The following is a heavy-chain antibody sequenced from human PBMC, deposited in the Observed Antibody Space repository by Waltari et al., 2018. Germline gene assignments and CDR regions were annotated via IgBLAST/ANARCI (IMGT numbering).Heavy chain of an antibody. Sequence: QVQLQQWGAGLLKPSETLSLTCAVYGGSFSGYYWSCIRQPPGKGLEWIGEINHSGSTNYNPSLKSRVTISVDTSKNQFSLKLSSVTAADTAVYYCARISSWSRGVDYWGQGTLVTVSS. CDR1: GGSFSGYY. V-gene: IGHV4-34*01. D-gene: IGHD6-13*01. CDR2: INHSGST. J-gene: IGHJ4*02. CDR3: ARISSWSRGVDY.